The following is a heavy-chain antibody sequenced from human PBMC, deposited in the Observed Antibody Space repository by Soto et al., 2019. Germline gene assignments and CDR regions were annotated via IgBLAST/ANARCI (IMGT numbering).Heavy chain of an antibody. CDR1: GFTVSSNY. CDR2: IYSGGST. J-gene: IGHJ6*02. Sequence: EVQLVESGGGLVQPGGSLRLSCAASGFTVSSNYMSWVRQAPGKGLEWVSVIYSGGSTYYADYVKGRFTISRDNSKNTLYLQMNSLRAEDTAVYYCARESTNLGMDVWGQGTTVTVSS. D-gene: IGHD2-8*01. CDR3: ARESTNLGMDV. V-gene: IGHV3-66*01.